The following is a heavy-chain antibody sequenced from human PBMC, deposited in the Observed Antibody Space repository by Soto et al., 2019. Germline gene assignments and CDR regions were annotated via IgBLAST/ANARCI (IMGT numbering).Heavy chain of an antibody. V-gene: IGHV4-59*02. Sequence: PSETLSLTCTVPGGSVSSFFWSWIRQPPGRGLEWIGYLYYGGSTHYSPSLKSRVTISVDTSQNQFSLNLMSVTAADTAIYYCARVRHGWTFFDYWSQGTLVTVSS. CDR1: GGSVSSFF. D-gene: IGHD6-19*01. CDR2: LYYGGST. J-gene: IGHJ4*02. CDR3: ARVRHGWTFFDY.